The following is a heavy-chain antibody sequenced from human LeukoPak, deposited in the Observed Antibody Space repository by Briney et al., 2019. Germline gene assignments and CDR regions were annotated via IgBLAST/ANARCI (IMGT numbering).Heavy chain of an antibody. V-gene: IGHV4-59*08. J-gene: IGHJ4*02. Sequence: SETLSLTCTVSGGSIRSYYWSWIRQPPGKGLEWIGYIYYSGSTNYKPSLKSRVTISVDTSKNQFSLKLSSVTAADTAVYYCALEGQQLVRGWGQGTLVTVSS. D-gene: IGHD6-13*01. CDR1: GGSIRSYY. CDR2: IYYSGST. CDR3: ALEGQQLVRG.